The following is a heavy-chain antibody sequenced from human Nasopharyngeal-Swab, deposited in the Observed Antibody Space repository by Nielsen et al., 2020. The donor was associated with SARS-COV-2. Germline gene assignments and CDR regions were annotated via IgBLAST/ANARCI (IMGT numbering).Heavy chain of an antibody. CDR3: AREGYDFWSGYPARSYYYYGMDV. CDR1: GFTFSSYW. CDR2: IKQDGREK. J-gene: IGHJ6*02. D-gene: IGHD3-3*01. V-gene: IGHV3-7*01. Sequence: GGSLRLSCAASGFTFSSYWMSWVRQAPGKGLEWVANIKQDGREKYYVDSVKGRFTISRDNAKNSLYLQMNSLRAEDTAVYYCAREGYDFWSGYPARSYYYYGMDVWGQGTTVTVSS.